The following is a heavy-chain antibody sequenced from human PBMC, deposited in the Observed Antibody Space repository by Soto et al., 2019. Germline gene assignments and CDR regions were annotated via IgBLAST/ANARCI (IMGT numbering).Heavy chain of an antibody. CDR3: VRVSSLRDALDI. J-gene: IGHJ3*02. D-gene: IGHD6-6*01. V-gene: IGHV3-23*01. CDR1: GFTFSSYA. Sequence: EVQLLESGGGLVQPGGSLRLSCAASGFTFSSYAISWVRQAPGKGLEWVSTISGSGGSTYYADSVKGRFTISRDNSKNTLYLQMNSLRAEDTAVYYCVRVSSLRDALDIWGQGTMVTVSS. CDR2: ISGSGGST.